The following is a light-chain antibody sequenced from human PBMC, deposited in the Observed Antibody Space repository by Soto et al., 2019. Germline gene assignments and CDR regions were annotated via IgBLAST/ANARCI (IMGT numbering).Light chain of an antibody. Sequence: QSARTQPASVSGSPGQSITISCTGSSSDIGAFDLVSWYQQHPGKAPKVMIYDVSIRPSGVSNRFSGSKSGNAASLTISGLQAEDEADYYCSSYTITSTRLFGTGTKLTVL. CDR3: SSYTITSTRL. CDR1: SSDIGAFDL. CDR2: DVS. V-gene: IGLV2-14*01. J-gene: IGLJ1*01.